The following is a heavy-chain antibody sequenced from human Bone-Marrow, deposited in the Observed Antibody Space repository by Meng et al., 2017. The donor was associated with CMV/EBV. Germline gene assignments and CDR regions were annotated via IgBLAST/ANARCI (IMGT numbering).Heavy chain of an antibody. Sequence: GESLKISCAASGFTFSSYEMNWVRQAPGKGLEWVSYISSSGSTIYYADSVKGRFTISRDNAKNSLYLQMNSLRAEDTSIYYCARDRGAQGYDSSGNFHYYYGTDLWGQGTTVTVSS. J-gene: IGHJ6*02. D-gene: IGHD6-25*01. CDR2: ISSSGSTI. V-gene: IGHV3-48*03. CDR1: GFTFSSYE. CDR3: ARDRGAQGYDSSGNFHYYYGTDL.